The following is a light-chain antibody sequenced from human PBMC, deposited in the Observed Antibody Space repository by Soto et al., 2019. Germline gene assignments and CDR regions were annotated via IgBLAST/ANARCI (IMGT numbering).Light chain of an antibody. CDR3: QQYGSSPRA. V-gene: IGKV3-20*01. J-gene: IGKJ4*01. CDR2: GAS. CDR1: QSVRSNC. Sequence: EIVLTQSPGTLSLSPGERATLSCSASQSVRSNCLAWYQQKPGRAPRLLIYGASSRATGIPDRFSGGGSGTDFTLTISRLEPEDFAVYYCQQYGSSPRAFGGGTKVEI.